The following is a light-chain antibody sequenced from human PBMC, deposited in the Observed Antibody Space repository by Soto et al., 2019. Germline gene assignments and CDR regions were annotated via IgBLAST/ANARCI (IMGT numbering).Light chain of an antibody. CDR3: QQYSTSPLT. J-gene: IGKJ1*01. CDR1: QIVSSRY. V-gene: IGKV3-20*01. Sequence: EIVLTQSPGTLSLSPGERATLSCRASQIVSSRYLAWYQQKPGQAPRLLIYGASSRATGIPDRFSGSGSGTDFTLTISRLEPEDFAVYYCQQYSTSPLTFGQGTKVDIK. CDR2: GAS.